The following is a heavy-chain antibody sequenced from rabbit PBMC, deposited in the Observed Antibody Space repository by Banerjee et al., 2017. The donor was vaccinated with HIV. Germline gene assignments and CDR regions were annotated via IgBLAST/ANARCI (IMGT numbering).Heavy chain of an antibody. V-gene: IGHV1S45*01. J-gene: IGHJ4*01. CDR2: IYTGDGNT. CDR3: VRKSRYAGYGLDL. CDR1: GFDFSSYYY. D-gene: IGHD7-1*01. Sequence: QEQLKESGGGLVQPGGSLKLSCKASGFDFSSYYYMCWVRQAPGKGLEWIACIYTGDGNTYCGTWAKGRFTISTTSSTTVTLQMTSLTAADTATYFCVRKSRYAGYGLDLWGPGTLVTVS.